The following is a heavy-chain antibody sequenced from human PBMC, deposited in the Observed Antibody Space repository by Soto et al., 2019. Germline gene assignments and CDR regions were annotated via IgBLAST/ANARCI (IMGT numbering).Heavy chain of an antibody. V-gene: IGHV3-30-3*01. Sequence: LRLSCTASGFPFSSYTMHWLRRAPGKGLEWVGIISFDGSSKYYADWLKGRFSTSRDNSGQTLHLQMTSLTVDDTAIYFCAKVLRREYSDSLKAAFDFWGQGAMVTVSS. CDR2: ISFDGSSK. CDR3: AKVLRREYSDSLKAAFDF. CDR1: GFPFSSYT. J-gene: IGHJ3*01. D-gene: IGHD4-17*01.